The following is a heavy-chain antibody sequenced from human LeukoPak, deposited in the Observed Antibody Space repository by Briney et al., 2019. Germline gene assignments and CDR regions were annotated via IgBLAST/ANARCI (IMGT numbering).Heavy chain of an antibody. Sequence: GGSLRLSCAASGFTFSSSWMTWVRQAPGKGLEWVAHINQDGSEKSHLDSVQGRFTISRDNAKILLFLQMNTLRAEDTAVYYCARGHYGLDVWGQGTTVTVSS. CDR2: INQDGSEK. V-gene: IGHV3-7*05. CDR1: GFTFSSSW. J-gene: IGHJ6*02. CDR3: ARGHYGLDV.